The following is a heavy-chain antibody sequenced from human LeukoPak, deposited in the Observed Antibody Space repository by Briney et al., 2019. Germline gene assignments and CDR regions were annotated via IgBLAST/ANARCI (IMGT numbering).Heavy chain of an antibody. CDR2: ISGSGGST. D-gene: IGHD2-8*02. CDR3: AKVLPGLDYHGMDV. V-gene: IGHV3-23*01. Sequence: GGSLRLSWAASGFTFSSYAMSWVRQAPGKGLEWVSAISGSGGSTYYADSVKGRFTISRDNSKNTLYLQMNSLRAEDAAVYYCAKVLPGLDYHGMDVWGQGTMVTVSS. J-gene: IGHJ6*02. CDR1: GFTFSSYA.